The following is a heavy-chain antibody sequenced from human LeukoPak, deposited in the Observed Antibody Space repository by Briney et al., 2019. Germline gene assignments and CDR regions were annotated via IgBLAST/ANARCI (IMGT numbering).Heavy chain of an antibody. CDR1: GFTFSDHF. V-gene: IGHV3-72*01. J-gene: IGHJ4*02. Sequence: PGGSLSLSCAVSGFTFSDHFLDWVRQAPGKGLEWVGRSRNKAKSYTTEYAASVKGRFTISRDDSKNSLSLQMNSLKTEDTAVYYCVRVGSVAGSGYLDYWGQGTLVTVSS. CDR2: SRNKAKSYTT. D-gene: IGHD6-19*01. CDR3: VRVGSVAGSGYLDY.